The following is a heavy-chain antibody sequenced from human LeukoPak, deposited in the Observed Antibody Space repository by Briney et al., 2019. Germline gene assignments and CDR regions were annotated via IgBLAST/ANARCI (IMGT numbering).Heavy chain of an antibody. CDR2: ISSSSTYK. J-gene: IGHJ4*02. CDR3: ARGRYSGSYLLDY. CDR1: GFTFSSYS. Sequence: GRSLRLSCAASGFTFSSYSMSWVRQGPGKGLEWVSSISSSSTYKYYAGSVKGRFTISRDNAKNSLYLQMNSLRAEDTALYYCARGRYSGSYLLDYWGQGTLVTVSS. V-gene: IGHV3-21*01. D-gene: IGHD1-26*01.